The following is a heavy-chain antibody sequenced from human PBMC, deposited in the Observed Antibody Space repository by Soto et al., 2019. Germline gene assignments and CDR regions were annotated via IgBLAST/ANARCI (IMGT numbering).Heavy chain of an antibody. Sequence: GASVKVSCKASGYTLTSYYMHWVRQAPGQGLEWMGIINPSGVSTSYAQKIQGRVTMTTDTSTSTVYMELSSLRSEDTAVYYCARGLQEDRGEWFDPWGQGTLVTVSS. V-gene: IGHV1-46*01. D-gene: IGHD3-10*01. J-gene: IGHJ5*02. CDR2: INPSGVST. CDR1: GYTLTSYY. CDR3: ARGLQEDRGEWFDP.